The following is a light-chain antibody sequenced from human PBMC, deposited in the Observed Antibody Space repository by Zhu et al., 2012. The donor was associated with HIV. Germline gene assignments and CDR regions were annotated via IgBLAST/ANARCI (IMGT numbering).Light chain of an antibody. Sequence: DIQMTQSPSTLSASVGDRVTITCRASQSIRNWLAWYQQKPGKAPKLLIYKASTLDSGVVSRFSGTGSGTEFTLTISGLQPDDVGTYYCQQYDTSYVTFGQGTKVEIK. J-gene: IGKJ1*01. CDR1: QSIRNW. CDR3: QQYDTSYVT. V-gene: IGKV1-5*03. CDR2: KAS.